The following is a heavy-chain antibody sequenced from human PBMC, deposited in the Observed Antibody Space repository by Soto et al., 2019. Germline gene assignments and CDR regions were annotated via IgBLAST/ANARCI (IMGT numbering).Heavy chain of an antibody. CDR1: GGTFRTYT. V-gene: IGHV1-69*02. CDR3: ARSSQEDIGVAGPEDIWFDP. Sequence: QVQLVQSGAEVKRPGSSVKVSCQTSGGTFRTYTINWVRQAPGQGLEWMGRIIPILDVANYAQKFQGRVTITADKTTSTAYMELRSMRSEDTAVYYCARSSQEDIGVAGPEDIWFDPWGQGTLVTVSS. CDR2: IIPILDVA. D-gene: IGHD6-19*01. J-gene: IGHJ5*02.